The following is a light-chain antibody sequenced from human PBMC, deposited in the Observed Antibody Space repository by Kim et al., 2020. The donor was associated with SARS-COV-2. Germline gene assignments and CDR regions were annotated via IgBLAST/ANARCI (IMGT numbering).Light chain of an antibody. J-gene: IGKJ1*01. CDR1: QSISSW. V-gene: IGKV1-5*01. CDR2: DAS. CDR3: QQYKSYWT. Sequence: DIQMTQSPSTLSASVGDRVTITCRASQSISSWLAWYQQKPGKAPKVPIYDASSLESGVPSRFSGSGSGTEFTLTISSLQPDDFATYYCQQYKSYWTFGQGTKVDIK.